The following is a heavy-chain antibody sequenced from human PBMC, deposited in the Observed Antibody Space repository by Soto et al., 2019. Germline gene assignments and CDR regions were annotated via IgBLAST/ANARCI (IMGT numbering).Heavy chain of an antibody. V-gene: IGHV1-18*01. CDR3: ARDPPPPDY. CDR2: ISAYNGNT. J-gene: IGHJ4*02. CDR1: GYTFASSA. Sequence: HGQLVQSGAQVKKPGASVKVSSKASGYTFASSAISWMRQAPGQGLAWMGWISAYNGNTNYAQKLQGRVTMTTDTSTSTAYMELRSLRSDDTAVYYCARDPPPPDYGGQGTLVTVSS.